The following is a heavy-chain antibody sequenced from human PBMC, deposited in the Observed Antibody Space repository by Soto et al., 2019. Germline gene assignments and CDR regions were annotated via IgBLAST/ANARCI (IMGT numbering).Heavy chain of an antibody. J-gene: IGHJ4*02. Sequence: SVKVSCKASGGTLSSYAISWVRQAPGQGLDWMGGIIPIFGTANYAQKFQGRVTITADESTSTAYMELSSLRSEDTAVYYCARVPRYCTNGVCYPYYFDYWGQGTLVTVSS. V-gene: IGHV1-69*13. CDR2: IIPIFGTA. CDR1: GGTLSSYA. D-gene: IGHD2-8*01. CDR3: ARVPRYCTNGVCYPYYFDY.